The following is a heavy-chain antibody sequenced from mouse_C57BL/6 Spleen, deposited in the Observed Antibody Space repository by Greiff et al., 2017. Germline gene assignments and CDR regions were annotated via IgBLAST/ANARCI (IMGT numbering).Heavy chain of an antibody. CDR2: IDPSDSYT. D-gene: IGHD2-1*01. V-gene: IGHV1-69*01. J-gene: IGHJ3*01. CDR3: ARTDYGNYSWFAY. CDR1: GYTFTSYW. Sequence: VQLQQPGAELVMPGASVKLSCKASGYTFTSYWMHWVKQRPGQGLEWIGEIDPSDSYTNYNQKFKGKSTLTVDKSSSTAYMQLSSLTSDDSAVYYCARTDYGNYSWFAYWGQGTLVTVSA.